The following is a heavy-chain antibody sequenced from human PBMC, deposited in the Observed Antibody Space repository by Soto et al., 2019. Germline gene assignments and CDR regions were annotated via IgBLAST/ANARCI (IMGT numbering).Heavy chain of an antibody. J-gene: IGHJ6*02. CDR3: ATYGSSPLVVYYYGRDV. CDR2: INPSGGST. CDR1: GYTFTSYY. Sequence: QVQLVQSGAEVKKPGASVKVSCKASGYTFTSYYMHWVRQAPGQGLEWMGIINPSGGSTSYAQKCQARVTMTRDTCTSTVYIELSSLRSEDTAVYYWATYGSSPLVVYYYGRDVWGRGTTVVVCS. V-gene: IGHV1-46*01. D-gene: IGHD6-6*01.